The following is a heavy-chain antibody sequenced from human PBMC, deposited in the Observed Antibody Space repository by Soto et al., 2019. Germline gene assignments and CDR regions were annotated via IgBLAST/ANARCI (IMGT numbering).Heavy chain of an antibody. CDR3: ARGLPPAGFDH. CDR2: INHSGST. Sequence: PXETRSLPCAVDGWSFSGYCWSWIRQPPGKGLEWIGEINHSGSTNYNPSLKSRVTISVDTSKNQFSLKLSSVTAADTAVYYCARGLPPAGFDHWGQGTLVTVSS. V-gene: IGHV4-34*01. J-gene: IGHJ5*02. CDR1: GWSFSGYC.